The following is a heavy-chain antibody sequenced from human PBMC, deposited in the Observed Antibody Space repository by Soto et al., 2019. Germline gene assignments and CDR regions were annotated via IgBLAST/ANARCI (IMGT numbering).Heavy chain of an antibody. D-gene: IGHD3-22*01. J-gene: IGHJ4*02. CDR1: GFTFSSYA. CDR3: AKGYYYDSSGYYSPFDY. Sequence: EVQLLESGGDLVQPGGSLRLSCAASGFTFSSYAMSWVRQAPGKGLEWVSAISGSGGSTYYADSVKGRFTISRDNSKNTLYLQMNSLRAKDTAVYYCAKGYYYDSSGYYSPFDYWGQGTLVTVSS. V-gene: IGHV3-23*01. CDR2: ISGSGGST.